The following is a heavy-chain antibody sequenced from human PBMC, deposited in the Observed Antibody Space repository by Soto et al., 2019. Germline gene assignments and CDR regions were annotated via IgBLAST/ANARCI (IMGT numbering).Heavy chain of an antibody. CDR3: AKADFPTVTTPGDAFDI. CDR1: RFTFSSYA. Sequence: GGSLRLSCAASRFTFSSYAMSWVRQAPGKGLEWVSVISGSGTGTYYADSEKGRFTISRDNSKNTLYLQMNSLRAEDTAVYYCAKADFPTVTTPGDAFDIWGQGTLVTVSS. V-gene: IGHV3-23*01. J-gene: IGHJ3*02. D-gene: IGHD4-17*01. CDR2: ISGSGTGT.